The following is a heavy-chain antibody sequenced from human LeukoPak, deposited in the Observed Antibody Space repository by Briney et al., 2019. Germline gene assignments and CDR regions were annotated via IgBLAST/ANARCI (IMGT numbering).Heavy chain of an antibody. V-gene: IGHV3-30*18. CDR1: GFTFSSYG. D-gene: IGHD3-22*01. CDR2: ISYDGSNK. Sequence: GGPLRLSCAASGFTFSSYGMHWVRQAPGKGLEWVAVISYDGSNKYYADSVKGRFTISRDNSKNTLYLQMNSLRAEDTAVYYCAKDDDSSGYYPDYWGQGTLVTVSS. J-gene: IGHJ4*02. CDR3: AKDDDSSGYYPDY.